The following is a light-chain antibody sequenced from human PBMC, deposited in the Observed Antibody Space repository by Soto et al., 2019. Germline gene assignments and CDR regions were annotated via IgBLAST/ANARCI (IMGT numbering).Light chain of an antibody. V-gene: IGKV1-5*03. J-gene: IGKJ1*01. CDR1: QSINSW. Sequence: DIHMPQSPSTLSASVGDRVTITCRASQSINSWLAWYQQKPGKAPKLLIYKASTLKSGVPSRFSGSGSGTEFTLTISSLQPDDFATYYCQHYNSYSEAFGQGTKVDIK. CDR3: QHYNSYSEA. CDR2: KAS.